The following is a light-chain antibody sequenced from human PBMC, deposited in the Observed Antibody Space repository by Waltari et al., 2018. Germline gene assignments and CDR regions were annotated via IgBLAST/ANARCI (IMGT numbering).Light chain of an antibody. Sequence: QSALTPPASVSGTPGQSVTLSCSGTPSDFGMYDLASWYQQNPGEAPKLLICEVFKRPPDTSSRFSGAKSGSTASLTISGLQPEDEADYYCCSYAGRGTYVFGSGTKVTVL. CDR1: PSDFGMYDL. CDR2: EVF. J-gene: IGLJ1*01. CDR3: CSYAGRGTYV. V-gene: IGLV2-23*02.